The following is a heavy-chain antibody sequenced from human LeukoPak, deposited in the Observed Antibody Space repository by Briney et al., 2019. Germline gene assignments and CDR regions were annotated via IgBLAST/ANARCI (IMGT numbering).Heavy chain of an antibody. CDR3: ARVPRPKDGMDV. CDR1: GFTFSSYA. V-gene: IGHV3-30-3*01. Sequence: GASLRLSCAASGFTFSSYAMHWVRQAPGKGLEWVAVISYDGSNKYYADSVKGRFTISRDNSKNTLYLQMNSLRAEDTAVYYCARVPRPKDGMDVWGQGTTVTVSS. CDR2: ISYDGSNK. J-gene: IGHJ6*02.